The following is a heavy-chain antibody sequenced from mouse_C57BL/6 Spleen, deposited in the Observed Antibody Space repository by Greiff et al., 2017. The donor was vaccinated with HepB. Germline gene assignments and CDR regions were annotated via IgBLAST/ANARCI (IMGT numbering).Heavy chain of an antibody. Sequence: SGPELVKPGASVKLSCKASGYTFTSYDINWVKQRPGQGLEWIGWIYPRDGSTKYNEKFKGKATLTVDTSSSTAYMELHSLTSEDSAVYFCAYDYDPYAMDYWGQGTSVTVSS. CDR3: AYDYDPYAMDY. CDR1: GYTFTSYD. J-gene: IGHJ4*01. V-gene: IGHV1-85*01. D-gene: IGHD2-4*01. CDR2: IYPRDGST.